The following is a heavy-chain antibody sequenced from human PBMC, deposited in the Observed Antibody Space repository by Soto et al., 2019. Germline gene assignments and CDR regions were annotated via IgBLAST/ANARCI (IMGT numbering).Heavy chain of an antibody. CDR3: ASHVHNQGYEYYFYP. D-gene: IGHD3-10*01. CDR1: SGSISSNSYY. V-gene: IGHV4-39*01. Sequence: PSETLSLTCTASSGSISSNSYYWGWIRQSPGKGLEWIGSIGYTGTIYYNPSLQSRVTMSVDTSENQISLRLSSMTAADTAVYKCASHVHNQGYEYYFYPWSQGTLVTVSS. CDR2: IGYTGTI. J-gene: IGHJ5*02.